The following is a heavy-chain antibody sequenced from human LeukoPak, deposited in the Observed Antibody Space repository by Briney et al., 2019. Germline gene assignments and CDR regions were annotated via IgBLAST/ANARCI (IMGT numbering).Heavy chain of an antibody. CDR2: IKSKTDGGTT. D-gene: IGHD2-15*01. Sequence: GGSLRLSCAASGFTFNNAWMNWVRQAPGKGLEWVGRIKSKTDGGTTDYAAPVTGRFTISRDDSRNTLYLQMNSLKTEDTAVYYCTTNPPVRWGASSEPPNYWGQGTLVTVSS. V-gene: IGHV3-15*07. CDR3: TTNPPVRWGASSEPPNY. CDR1: GFTFNNAW. J-gene: IGHJ4*02.